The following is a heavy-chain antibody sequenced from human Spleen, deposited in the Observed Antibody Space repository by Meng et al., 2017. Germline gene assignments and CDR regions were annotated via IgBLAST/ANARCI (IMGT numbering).Heavy chain of an antibody. D-gene: IGHD4-17*01. J-gene: IGHJ6*02. V-gene: IGHV3-33*01. Sequence: GESLKISCAASGFTFSSYGMHWVRQAPGKGLEWVAVIWYDGSNKYYADSVKGRFTISRDNSKNTLYLQMNSLRAEDTAVYYCARAGDYGDYVSSTSNYYYFYSMDVWGQGTTVTVSS. CDR3: ARAGDYGDYVSSTSNYYYFYSMDV. CDR2: IWYDGSNK. CDR1: GFTFSSYG.